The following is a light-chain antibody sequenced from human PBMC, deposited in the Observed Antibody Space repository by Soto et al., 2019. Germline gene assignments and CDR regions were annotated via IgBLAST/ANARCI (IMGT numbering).Light chain of an antibody. CDR1: SSDVGTYNY. Sequence: QSALTQPRSVSGSPGQSVTIPCTGTSSDVGTYNYVSWYQQHPGKAPKVMIYDVSKRPSGVPDRFSGSKSGTTASLTISGLQADDEADYYCCSYAGSYNYVFGSGTKLTVL. CDR3: CSYAGSYNYV. CDR2: DVS. V-gene: IGLV2-11*01. J-gene: IGLJ1*01.